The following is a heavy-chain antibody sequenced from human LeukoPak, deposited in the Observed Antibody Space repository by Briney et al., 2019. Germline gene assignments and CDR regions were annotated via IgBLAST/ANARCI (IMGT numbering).Heavy chain of an antibody. J-gene: IGHJ4*02. CDR3: ARGTYSGYDFGNYFDY. V-gene: IGHV4-59*12. CDR2: IYYSGDT. CDR1: DGAITGFS. D-gene: IGHD5-12*01. Sequence: SETLSLTCTVSDGAITGFSWSWIRQPPGKGLEWIGYIYYSGDTNYNPSLQSRVTMSVDTSKNQFSLKLSSVTAADTAVYYCARGTYSGYDFGNYFDYWGQGTLVTVSS.